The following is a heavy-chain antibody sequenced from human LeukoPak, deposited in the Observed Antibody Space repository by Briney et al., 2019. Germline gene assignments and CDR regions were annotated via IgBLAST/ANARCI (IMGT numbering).Heavy chain of an antibody. Sequence: SETLSLTCTVSGGSISSYYWSWIRQPPGKGLEWIGYISYSGSTNYNPSLKSRVTISVDTSKNQFSLKLSSVTAADTAVYYCARGRYSYGPFDYWGQGTLVTVSS. V-gene: IGHV4-59*01. CDR1: GGSISSYY. D-gene: IGHD5-18*01. J-gene: IGHJ4*02. CDR3: ARGRYSYGPFDY. CDR2: ISYSGST.